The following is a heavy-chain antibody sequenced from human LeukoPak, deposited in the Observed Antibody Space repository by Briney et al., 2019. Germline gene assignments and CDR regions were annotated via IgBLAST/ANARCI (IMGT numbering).Heavy chain of an antibody. CDR2: IIPIFGTA. V-gene: IGHV1-69*01. CDR1: GGTFSSYA. J-gene: IGHJ3*02. D-gene: IGHD3-3*01. CDR3: ARGYPVPYYDFWSGPFKGGWNAFDI. Sequence: SVKVSCKASGGTFSSYAISWVRQAPGQGLEWMGGIIPIFGTANYAQKFQGRGTITADESTSTAYMALSSLRSEDTAVYYCARGYPVPYYDFWSGPFKGGWNAFDIWGQGTMVTVSS.